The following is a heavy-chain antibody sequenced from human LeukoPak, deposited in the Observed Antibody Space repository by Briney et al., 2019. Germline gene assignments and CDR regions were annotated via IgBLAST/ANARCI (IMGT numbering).Heavy chain of an antibody. CDR2: IYHSGST. CDR1: GGSISSSNW. J-gene: IGHJ5*02. CDR3: ARVSESYCGGDCYSGDWFDP. D-gene: IGHD2-21*02. V-gene: IGHV4-4*02. Sequence: SETLSLTCAVSGGSISSSNWWSWVRQPPGKGLEWIGEIYHSGSTNYNPSLKSRVTISVDTSKNQFSLKLSSVTAADTAVYYCARVSESYCGGDCYSGDWFDPWGQGTLVTVSS.